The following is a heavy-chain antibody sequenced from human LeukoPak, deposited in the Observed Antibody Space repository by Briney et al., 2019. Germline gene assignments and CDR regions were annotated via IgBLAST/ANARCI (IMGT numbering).Heavy chain of an antibody. D-gene: IGHD1-26*01. V-gene: IGHV4-59*01. CDR2: IYYSGST. J-gene: IGHJ4*02. CDR1: GGSIRSYY. Sequence: SETLSLTCTVSGGSIRSYYWSWIRQPPGKGLEWIGYIYYSGSTSYNPSLKSRVTISVDTSKNQFSLKLSSVTAADTAVYYCARDNSGSYYFDFWGQGTLVTVSS. CDR3: ARDNSGSYYFDF.